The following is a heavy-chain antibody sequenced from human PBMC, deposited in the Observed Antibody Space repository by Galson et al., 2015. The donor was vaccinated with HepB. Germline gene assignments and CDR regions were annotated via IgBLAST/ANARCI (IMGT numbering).Heavy chain of an antibody. J-gene: IGHJ4*02. Sequence: ETLSLTCAVYGGSFSGYYWSWIRQPPGKGLEWIGEINHSGSTNYNPSLKSRVTISVDTSKNQFSLKLSSVTAADTAVYYCASSPEIAAIGWGQGTLVTVSS. CDR2: INHSGST. V-gene: IGHV4-34*01. D-gene: IGHD2-2*02. CDR3: ASSPEIAAIG. CDR1: GGSFSGYY.